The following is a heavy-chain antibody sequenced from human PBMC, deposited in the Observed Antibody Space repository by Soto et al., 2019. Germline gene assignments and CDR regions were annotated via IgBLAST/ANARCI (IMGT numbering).Heavy chain of an antibody. V-gene: IGHV4-39*01. D-gene: IGHD6-13*01. CDR2: IYYSGST. CDR3: ARLPRRGYSSSWYL. CDR1: GGSISSSSHY. Sequence: PSETLSLTCTVSGGSISSSSHYWGWIRQPPGKGLEWIGSIYYSGSTYYNPSLKSRVTISVDTSKNQFSLKLSSVTAADTAVYFCARLPRRGYSSSWYLWGQGTLVTV. J-gene: IGHJ4*02.